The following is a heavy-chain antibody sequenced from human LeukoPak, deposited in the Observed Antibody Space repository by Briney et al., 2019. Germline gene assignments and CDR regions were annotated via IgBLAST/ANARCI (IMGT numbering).Heavy chain of an antibody. V-gene: IGHV3-23*01. CDR3: AKQLGYCSDGSCYFLY. CDR2: ISGSGGYT. CDR1: GFTFSSYA. Sequence: GGSLRLSCAASGFTFSSYAMSWVRQAPGKGLEWVSAISGSGGYTYYADSVQGRFTISRDNSKSTLCLQMNSLRAEDTAVYYCAKQLGYCSDGSCYFLYWGQGTLVTVSS. D-gene: IGHD2-15*01. J-gene: IGHJ4*02.